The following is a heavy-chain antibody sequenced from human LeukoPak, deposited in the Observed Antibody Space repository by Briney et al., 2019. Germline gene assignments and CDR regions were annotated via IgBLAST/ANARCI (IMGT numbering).Heavy chain of an antibody. CDR1: GFTFDDYA. D-gene: IGHD6-13*01. Sequence: GGSLRLSCAASGFTFDDYAMHWVRQAPGKGLEWVSSISSSSSYIYYADSVKGRFTISRDNAKNSLYLQMNSLRAEDTAVYYCAREAVSAAADGMDVWGQGTTVTVSS. CDR3: AREAVSAAADGMDV. J-gene: IGHJ6*02. CDR2: ISSSSSYI. V-gene: IGHV3-21*01.